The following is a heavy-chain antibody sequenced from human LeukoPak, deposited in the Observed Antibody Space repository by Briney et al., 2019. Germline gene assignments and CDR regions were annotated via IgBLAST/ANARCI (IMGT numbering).Heavy chain of an antibody. CDR3: ARANSSVAALSYYFDY. V-gene: IGHV4-61*02. CDR1: GGSISSDDYN. CDR2: IHTGGST. Sequence: PSETLSLTCTVSGGSISSDDYNWSWIRQPAGKGLEWIGRIHTGGSTNYNPSLKSRVTISMDTSKNHFSLKLSSVTAADTAVYYCARANSSVAALSYYFDYWGQGTLVTVSS. D-gene: IGHD3-22*01. J-gene: IGHJ4*02.